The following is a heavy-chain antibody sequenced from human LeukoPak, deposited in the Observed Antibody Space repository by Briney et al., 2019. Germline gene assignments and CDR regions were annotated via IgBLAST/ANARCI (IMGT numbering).Heavy chain of an antibody. CDR1: GFTFSSYA. V-gene: IGHV3-23*01. CDR3: APDLRGSAWSLDD. Sequence: GGSLRLSCAASGFTFSSYAMSWVRQAPGKGLEWVSAISGSGGSTYYVDSVKGRFTISRDNSKNTVHLQMSSLRAEDTAIYYCAPDLRGSAWSLDDWGQGTLVTVSS. CDR2: ISGSGGST. J-gene: IGHJ4*02. D-gene: IGHD6-13*01.